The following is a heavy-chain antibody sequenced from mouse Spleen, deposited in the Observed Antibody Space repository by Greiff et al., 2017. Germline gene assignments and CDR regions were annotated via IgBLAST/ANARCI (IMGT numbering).Heavy chain of an antibody. CDR2: ISTYYGDA. D-gene: IGHD2-2*01. V-gene: IGHV1S137*01. J-gene: IGHJ1*01. CDR3: ARLYGYDGGYFDV. Sequence: VQLVESGAELVRPGVSVKISCKGSGYTFTDYAMHWVKQSHAKSLEWIGVISTYYGDASYNQKFKGKATMTVDKSSSTAYMELARLTSEDSAIYYCARLYGYDGGYFDVWGAGTTVTVSS. CDR1: GYTFTDYA.